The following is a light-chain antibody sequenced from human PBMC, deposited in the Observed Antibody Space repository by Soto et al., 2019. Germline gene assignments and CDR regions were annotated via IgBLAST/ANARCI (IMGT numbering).Light chain of an antibody. J-gene: IGLJ1*01. CDR1: SSDVGGYNY. CDR3: SSYTSSSSLIYV. CDR2: EVS. Sequence: LTQPASLSGSPGQSITISCTGTSSDVGGYNYVSWYQQHPGKAPKPMIYEVSNRPSGVSNRFSGSKSGNTASLTISGPQAEDEADYYCSSYTSSSSLIYVFGTGTKV. V-gene: IGLV2-14*01.